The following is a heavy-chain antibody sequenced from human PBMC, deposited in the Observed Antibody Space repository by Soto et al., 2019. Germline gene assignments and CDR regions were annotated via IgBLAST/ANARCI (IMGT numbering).Heavy chain of an antibody. CDR2: IIPIFGTA. CDR3: ASGPYYDILTGYLAQGY. Sequence: SVKVSCKASGGTFSSYAISWVRQAPGQGLEWMGGIIPIFGTANYAQKFQGRVTITADESTSTAYMELSSLRSEDTAVYYCASGPYYDILTGYLAQGYWGQGTLVTVSS. D-gene: IGHD3-9*01. J-gene: IGHJ4*02. CDR1: GGTFSSYA. V-gene: IGHV1-69*13.